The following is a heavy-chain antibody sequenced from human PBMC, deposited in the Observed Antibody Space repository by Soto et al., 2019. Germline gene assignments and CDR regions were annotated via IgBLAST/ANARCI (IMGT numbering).Heavy chain of an antibody. CDR1: GYRFSTYW. J-gene: IGHJ4*02. D-gene: IGHD3-16*02. V-gene: IGHV5-51*01. CDR2: IYPDDFDT. Sequence: GESLKISCQASGYRFSTYWIAWVRQTPGKGLEWMGIIYPDDFDTRESPSFQGDVAISVDKSTYTAYLQWSSLKASDTAIYYCARREYRYGFFDIWGPGTLVTVYS. CDR3: ARREYRYGFFDI.